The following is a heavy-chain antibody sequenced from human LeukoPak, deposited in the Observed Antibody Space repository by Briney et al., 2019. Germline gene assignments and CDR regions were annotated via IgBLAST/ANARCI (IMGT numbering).Heavy chain of an antibody. V-gene: IGHV3-30*03. CDR1: GFTFSIFG. CDR3: ARSTVVAAYDY. D-gene: IGHD1-26*01. CDR2: ISYDGSSK. Sequence: GGSLRLSCAASGFTFSIFGIHWVRQAPGKGLEWVAVISYDGSSKYFADSVKGRFTISRDNAKNSLYLQMNSLRAEDTAVYYCARSTVVAAYDYWGQGTLVTVSS. J-gene: IGHJ4*02.